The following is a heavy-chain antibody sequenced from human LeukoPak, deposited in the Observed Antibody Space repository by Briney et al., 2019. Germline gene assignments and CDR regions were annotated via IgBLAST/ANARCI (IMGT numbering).Heavy chain of an antibody. Sequence: ASVKVSCKASGYTFIGYYMHWVRQAPGQGLEWMGWINPNSGGTNYAQKFQGRVTMTRDTSISTAYMELSRLRSDDTAVYYCARDLSYNWNWFDPWGQGTLVTVSS. D-gene: IGHD1-20*01. CDR3: ARDLSYNWNWFDP. CDR1: GYTFIGYY. CDR2: INPNSGGT. V-gene: IGHV1-2*02. J-gene: IGHJ5*02.